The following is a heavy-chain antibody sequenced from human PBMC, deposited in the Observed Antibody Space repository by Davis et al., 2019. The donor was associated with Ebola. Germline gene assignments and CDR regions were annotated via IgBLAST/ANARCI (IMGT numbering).Heavy chain of an antibody. V-gene: IGHV1-69*04. CDR3: AREGGFDI. CDR1: GGTFTNYA. J-gene: IGHJ3*02. CDR2: IIPVVDTK. Sequence: SVKVSCKTSGGTFTNYAVNWVRQAPGQGLEWMGRIIPVVDTKDYAQKFQGRVTITRDTSASTAYMELSSLRSEDTAVYYCAREGGFDIWGQGTMVTVSS. D-gene: IGHD3-16*01.